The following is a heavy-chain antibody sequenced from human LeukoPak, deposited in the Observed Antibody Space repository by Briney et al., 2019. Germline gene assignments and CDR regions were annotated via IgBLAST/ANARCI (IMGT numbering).Heavy chain of an antibody. CDR3: AREVGGGASGQ. CDR1: GFTFSGCE. J-gene: IGHJ4*02. D-gene: IGHD3-16*01. CDR2: IYSDGTI. Sequence: GGSLRLSCVASGFTFSGCEMNWVRQVPGKGLEWVSVIYSDGTISYADSVKGRFTISRDNSENTLYLQMNSLRVEDTAVYYCAREVGGGASGQWGQGTLVTVSS. V-gene: IGHV3-66*01.